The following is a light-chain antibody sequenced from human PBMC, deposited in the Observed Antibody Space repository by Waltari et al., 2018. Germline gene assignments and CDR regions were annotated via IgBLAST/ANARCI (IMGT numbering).Light chain of an antibody. CDR1: HLGSKW. V-gene: IGLV3-1*01. CDR3: QTWDSNIFV. CDR2: ADS. J-gene: IGLJ1*01. Sequence: SFELTQPSSVSVSPGQTASIACSGDHLGSKWTSWYQQKAGQSPVLVIYADSERPSGVPGGFSAARSGDTVTLNISGTQDLDEADYYCQTWDSNIFVFGPGTKVTVL.